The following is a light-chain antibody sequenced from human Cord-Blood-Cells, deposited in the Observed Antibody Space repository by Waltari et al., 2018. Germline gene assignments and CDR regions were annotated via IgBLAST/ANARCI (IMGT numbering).Light chain of an antibody. CDR3: SSYTSSSTWV. CDR2: SVS. CDR1: SSDVDGYNY. Sequence: QSALTQPASVSGSPVQSITISCTGHSSDVDGYNYVSCYQQHPGKAPKLMIYSVSNRPSGVPNRFSGSNSGNTASLTISGLQAEDEADYYCSSYTSSSTWVFGGGTKLTVL. J-gene: IGLJ3*02. V-gene: IGLV2-14*03.